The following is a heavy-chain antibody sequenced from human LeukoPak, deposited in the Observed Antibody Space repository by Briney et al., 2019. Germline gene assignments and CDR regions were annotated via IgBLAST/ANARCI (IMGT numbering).Heavy chain of an antibody. J-gene: IGHJ4*02. D-gene: IGHD3-9*01. CDR1: GFTLSSYA. V-gene: IGHV3-23*01. CDR2: ISGSGGST. Sequence: GGSLRLSCAASGFTLSSYAMRWVRQAPGKGLEWVSAISGSGGSTYYADSVKGRFTISRDNSKNTLYLQMNSLRSEDTAVYYCAKDSPYYDILTGYYNHNYFDYWGQGTLVTVSS. CDR3: AKDSPYYDILTGYYNHNYFDY.